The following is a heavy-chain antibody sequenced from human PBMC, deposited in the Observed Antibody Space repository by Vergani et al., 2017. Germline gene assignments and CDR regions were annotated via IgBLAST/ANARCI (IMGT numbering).Heavy chain of an antibody. V-gene: IGHV3-21*01. D-gene: IGHD2-2*01. CDR3: ASGVPGYQLATQYFQH. Sequence: EVQLVESGGGLVKPGGSLRLSCVASGFTFGSYSMNWVRQAPGKGLEWVSFISSSSRYRYYADSVKGRFTISRDNGEYSLLLQMNSLRPEDTAVYYCASGVPGYQLATQYFQHWVQGSLVTDS. CDR1: GFTFGSYS. CDR2: ISSSSRYR. J-gene: IGHJ1*01.